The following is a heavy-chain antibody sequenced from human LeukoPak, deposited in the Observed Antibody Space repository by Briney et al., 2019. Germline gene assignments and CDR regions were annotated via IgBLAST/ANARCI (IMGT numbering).Heavy chain of an antibody. Sequence: ASVKVSCKASGYTFTGYYMHWVRQAPGQGLEWMGCINPNSGGTNYAQKFQGRVTMTRDTSISTAYMELSRLRSDDTAVYYCARVDSSGHYSDWYFDYWGQGTLVTVSS. CDR3: ARVDSSGHYSDWYFDY. J-gene: IGHJ4*02. CDR1: GYTFTGYY. V-gene: IGHV1-2*02. D-gene: IGHD3-22*01. CDR2: INPNSGGT.